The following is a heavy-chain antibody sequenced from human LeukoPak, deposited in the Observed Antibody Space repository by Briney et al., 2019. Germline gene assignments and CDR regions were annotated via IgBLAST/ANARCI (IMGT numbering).Heavy chain of an antibody. J-gene: IGHJ6*03. CDR3: ARHIGGGIEDMDV. V-gene: IGHV4-34*01. CDR2: INHSGST. CDR1: GGSFSGCY. Sequence: SETLSLTCAVYGGSFSGCYWSWIRQPPGKGLEWIGEINHSGSTNYNPSLKSRVTISVDTSKNQFSLKLSSVTAADTAVYYCARHIGGGIEDMDVWGRGTKVTVSS. D-gene: IGHD3-16*02.